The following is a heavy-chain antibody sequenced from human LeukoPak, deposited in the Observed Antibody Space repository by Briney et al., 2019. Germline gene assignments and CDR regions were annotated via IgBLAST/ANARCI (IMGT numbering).Heavy chain of an antibody. Sequence: EASVKVSCKASGYTFTGYYMHWVRQAPGQGLEWMGWINPNSGGTNYAQKFQGRVTMTRDTSISTAYMELSRLRSDDTAVYYCARGASSSWYPNYYYYTDVWGKGTTVTISS. CDR2: INPNSGGT. CDR3: ARGASSSWYPNYYYYTDV. CDR1: GYTFTGYY. D-gene: IGHD6-13*01. V-gene: IGHV1-2*02. J-gene: IGHJ6*03.